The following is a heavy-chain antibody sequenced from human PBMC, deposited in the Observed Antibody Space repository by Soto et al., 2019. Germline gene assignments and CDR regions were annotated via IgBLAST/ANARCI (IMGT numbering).Heavy chain of an antibody. CDR2: INGDGSSI. CDR3: ARGGKYYDILTGYRIRRYYYYGMDV. CDR1: GFTFSNNW. J-gene: IGHJ6*02. V-gene: IGHV3-74*03. Sequence: GGSLRLSCADSGFTFSNNWMHWLRQGPGKRLVWVSRINGDGSSIAYADSVKGRFTISRDNAKSTLYLQMNSLRAEDTAVYYCARGGKYYDILTGYRIRRYYYYGMDVWGQGTTVTVSS. D-gene: IGHD3-9*01.